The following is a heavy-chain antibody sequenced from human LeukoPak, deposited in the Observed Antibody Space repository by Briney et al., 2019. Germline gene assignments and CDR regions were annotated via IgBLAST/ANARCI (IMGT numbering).Heavy chain of an antibody. J-gene: IGHJ4*02. CDR3: ARDLVTTIVVPYDF. V-gene: IGHV3-7*01. CDR1: GFTFSNYW. D-gene: IGHD3-22*01. Sequence: PGGSLRLSCVASGFTFSNYWMSWVRQAPGKGLEWLANMNQDGSHIYYADSVKGRFTISGDNAKNSLYLQLDSLRAEDTAVYYCARDLVTTIVVPYDFWGQGTLVTVSS. CDR2: MNQDGSHI.